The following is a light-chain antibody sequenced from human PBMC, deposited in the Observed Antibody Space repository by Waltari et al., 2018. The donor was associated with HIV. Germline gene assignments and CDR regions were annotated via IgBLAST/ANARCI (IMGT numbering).Light chain of an antibody. Sequence: QSALTQPASVSGSPGQSITISCTGTGSYVGGYNYVSWYQQRPGAAPKLLIYEVRNRPSGISSRFSGSKSGNTASLTISGLQAEDEADYYCSSYTDTTTLGVVFGGGTKLTVL. CDR2: EVR. J-gene: IGLJ2*01. CDR3: SSYTDTTTLGVV. V-gene: IGLV2-14*01. CDR1: GSYVGGYNY.